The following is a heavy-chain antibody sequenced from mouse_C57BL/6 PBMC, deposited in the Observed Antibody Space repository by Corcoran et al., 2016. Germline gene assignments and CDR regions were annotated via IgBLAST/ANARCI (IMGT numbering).Heavy chain of an antibody. Sequence: EVQLQQSGPELVKPGASVKISCKASGYTFTDYYMNWVKQSHGKSLEWIGDINPNNGGTSYNQKFKGKATLTVDKSSSTAYMELRSLTSEDSAVYYCASDGSRAYWGQGTLVTVSA. CDR1: GYTFTDYY. J-gene: IGHJ3*01. CDR2: INPNNGGT. D-gene: IGHD2-3*01. CDR3: ASDGSRAY. V-gene: IGHV1-26*01.